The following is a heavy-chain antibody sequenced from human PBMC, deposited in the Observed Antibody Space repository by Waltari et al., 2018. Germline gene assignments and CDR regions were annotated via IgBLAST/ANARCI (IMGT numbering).Heavy chain of an antibody. D-gene: IGHD2-2*01. CDR3: AREGRGYCSSTSCALFDY. CDR1: GYTFTSYY. CDR2: INPSGVST. V-gene: IGHV1-46*01. Sequence: QVQLVQSGAEVKKPGASVKVSCKASGYTFTSYYMHWVRQAPGQGLEWMGIINPSGVSTSYAQKFQCRVTITTDESTSTAYMELSSLRSEDTAVYYCAREGRGYCSSTSCALFDYWGQGTLVTVSS. J-gene: IGHJ4*02.